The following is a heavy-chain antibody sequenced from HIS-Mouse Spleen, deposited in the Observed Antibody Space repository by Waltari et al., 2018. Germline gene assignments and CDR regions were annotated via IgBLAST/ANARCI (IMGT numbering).Heavy chain of an antibody. J-gene: IGHJ4*02. Sequence: QLQLQESGPGLVKPSETLSLTCTVSGGSISSSSYYWGWIRQPPGKGLEWIGSIYYSGRTYYNPDLKGRVTISVDTSKNQFSLKLSAVTAADTAVYYCARTTGYSSSWYDYWGQGTLVTVSS. D-gene: IGHD6-13*01. CDR2: IYYSGRT. CDR3: ARTTGYSSSWYDY. CDR1: GGSISSSSYY. V-gene: IGHV4-39*07.